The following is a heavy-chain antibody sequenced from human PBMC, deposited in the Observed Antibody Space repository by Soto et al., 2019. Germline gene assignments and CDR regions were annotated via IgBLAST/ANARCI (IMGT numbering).Heavy chain of an antibody. Sequence: SETLSLTCAVYGGSFSGYYWSWIRQPPGKGLEWIGEINHSGSTNYNPSLKSRVTISVDTSKNQFSLKLRSVTAADTAVYYCARGGFTSQLVQDAFDIWGQGTMVTVSS. CDR2: INHSGST. D-gene: IGHD6-13*01. CDR1: GGSFSGYY. CDR3: ARGGFTSQLVQDAFDI. J-gene: IGHJ3*02. V-gene: IGHV4-34*01.